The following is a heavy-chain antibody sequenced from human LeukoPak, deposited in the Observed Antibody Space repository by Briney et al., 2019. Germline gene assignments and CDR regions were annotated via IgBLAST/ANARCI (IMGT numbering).Heavy chain of an antibody. J-gene: IGHJ4*02. CDR3: ARSTGRTYYFDY. CDR1: GFTFSSYG. D-gene: IGHD1-1*01. V-gene: IGHV3-33*01. Sequence: GGSLRLSCAASGFTFSSYGMHWVRQAPGKGLEWVAVIWYDGSNKYYADSVKGRFTISRDNSKNTLYLQMNSLRAGDTAVYYCARSTGRTYYFDYWGQGTLVTVSS. CDR2: IWYDGSNK.